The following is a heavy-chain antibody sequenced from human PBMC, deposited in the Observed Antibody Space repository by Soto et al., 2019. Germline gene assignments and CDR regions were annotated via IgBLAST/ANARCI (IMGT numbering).Heavy chain of an antibody. CDR2: INAGNGNT. CDR3: AREGGYVPIDY. CDR1: GYTFTSYA. V-gene: IGHV1-3*01. D-gene: IGHD5-12*01. J-gene: IGHJ4*02. Sequence: ASVKVSCKASGYTFTSYAMHWVRQAPGQRLEWMGWINAGNGNTKYSQKFQGRVTITRDTSSSTAYMELSSLRSEDTSVSYCAREGGYVPIDYCGQGTLVTVSS.